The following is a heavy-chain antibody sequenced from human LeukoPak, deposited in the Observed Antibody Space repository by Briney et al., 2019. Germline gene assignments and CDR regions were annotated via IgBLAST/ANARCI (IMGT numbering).Heavy chain of an antibody. CDR3: ARNKANDYGDDPYFDY. CDR1: GYTFTSYA. CDR2: IIPIFGTA. D-gene: IGHD4-17*01. V-gene: IGHV1-69*06. Sequence: GASVKVSCKASGYTFTSYAITWVRQAPGQGLEWMGGIIPIFGTANYAQKFQGRVTITADKSTSTAYMELSSLRSEDTAVYYCARNKANDYGDDPYFDYWGQGTLVTVSS. J-gene: IGHJ4*02.